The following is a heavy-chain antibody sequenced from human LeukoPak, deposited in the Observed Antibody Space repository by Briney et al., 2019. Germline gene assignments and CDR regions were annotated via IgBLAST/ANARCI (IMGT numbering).Heavy chain of an antibody. D-gene: IGHD2-15*01. CDR3: ARVSWWLGGVVWFDP. Sequence: SETLSLTCAVYGGSFSGYYWSWIRQPPGKGLEWIGEINHSGSTNYNPSLKSRVTISVDTSKNQFSLKLSSVTAADTAVYYCARVSWWLGGVVWFDPWGQGTLVTVSS. V-gene: IGHV4-34*01. CDR2: INHSGST. J-gene: IGHJ5*02. CDR1: GGSFSGYY.